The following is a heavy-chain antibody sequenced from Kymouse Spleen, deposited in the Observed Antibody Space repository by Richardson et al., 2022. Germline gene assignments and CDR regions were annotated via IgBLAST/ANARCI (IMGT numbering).Heavy chain of an antibody. CDR2: IYYSGST. J-gene: IGHJ4*02. D-gene: IGHD1-26*01. Sequence: QLQLQESGPGLVKPSETLSLTCTVSGGSISSSSYYWGWIRQPPGKGLEWIGSIYYSGSTYYNPSLKSRVTISVDTSKNQFSLKLSSVTAADTAVYYCASRYSGSSFDYWGQGTLVTVSS. V-gene: IGHV4-39*01. CDR1: GGSISSSSYY. CDR3: ASRYSGSSFDY.